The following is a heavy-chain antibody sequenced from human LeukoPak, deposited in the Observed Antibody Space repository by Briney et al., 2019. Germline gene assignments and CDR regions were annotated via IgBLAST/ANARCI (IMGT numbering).Heavy chain of an antibody. Sequence: GGSLRLSCVASAFTFSSYDMSWVRQAPGKGLEWVSAISGTGGSTYYADSVKGRFTISRDNSKSTLYLQMNSLRAEDTARYYCAKDRHAPGRFCSSTTCFPFDLWGQGTLVTVSS. CDR2: ISGTGGST. CDR3: AKDRHAPGRFCSSTTCFPFDL. CDR1: AFTFSSYD. V-gene: IGHV3-23*01. J-gene: IGHJ5*02. D-gene: IGHD2-2*01.